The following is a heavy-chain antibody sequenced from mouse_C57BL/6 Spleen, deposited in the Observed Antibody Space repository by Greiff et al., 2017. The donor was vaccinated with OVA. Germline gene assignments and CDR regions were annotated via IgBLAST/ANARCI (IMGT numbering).Heavy chain of an antibody. D-gene: IGHD1-1*01. V-gene: IGHV1-54*01. CDR3: ARELLRYYAMDY. CDR2: INPGSGGT. J-gene: IGHJ4*01. Sequence: QVQLKESGAELVRPGTSVKVSCKASGYAFTTYLIEWVKQRPGQGLEWIGVINPGSGGTNYNEKFKGKATLTADKSSSTAYRQLSSLTSEDSAVYFCARELLRYYAMDYWGQGTSVTVSS. CDR1: GYAFTTYL.